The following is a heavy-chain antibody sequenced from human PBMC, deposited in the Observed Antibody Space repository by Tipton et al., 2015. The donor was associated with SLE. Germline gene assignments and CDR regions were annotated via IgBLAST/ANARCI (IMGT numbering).Heavy chain of an antibody. CDR2: IGGSSTYK. CDR1: GFSFSSYT. D-gene: IGHD5-18*01. Sequence: SLRLSCAASGFSFSSYTMNWVRQAPGKGLEWVSSIGGSSTYKHYADPVKGRFSISRDNAANSLYLQMNSLRAEDTAVYYCARDLSGYSYGSYFDYWGQGTLVTVSS. CDR3: ARDLSGYSYGSYFDY. J-gene: IGHJ4*02. V-gene: IGHV3-21*01.